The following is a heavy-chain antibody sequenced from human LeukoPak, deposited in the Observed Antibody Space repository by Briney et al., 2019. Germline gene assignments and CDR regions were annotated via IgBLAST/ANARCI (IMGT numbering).Heavy chain of an antibody. J-gene: IGHJ4*02. CDR1: GFTLSSYS. V-gene: IGHV3-21*01. CDR3: ARDLAVGCSSPSCSGGFGY. D-gene: IGHD2-2*01. Sequence: GGSLRLSCAASGFTLSSYSMTWVRQAPGKVLEWVSSISSSSSYIYYADSVKGRVTVSRDNDKNSLDLQMNSLRAEDTAVYYCARDLAVGCSSPSCSGGFGYWGQGTLVTVSS. CDR2: ISSSSSYI.